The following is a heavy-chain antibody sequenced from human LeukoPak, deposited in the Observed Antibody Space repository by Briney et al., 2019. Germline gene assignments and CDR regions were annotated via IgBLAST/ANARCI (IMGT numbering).Heavy chain of an antibody. CDR3: ARESVAVDS. D-gene: IGHD6-19*01. Sequence: GGSLRLSCAAAGFTFSSYAMSWVRQAPGKGLEWVSGISDSGGSTNYADSVKGRFTISRDNSKNTLQVNSLRAEDTAVYYCARESVAVDSWGQGTLVTVSS. J-gene: IGHJ4*02. CDR1: GFTFSSYA. V-gene: IGHV3-23*01. CDR2: ISDSGGST.